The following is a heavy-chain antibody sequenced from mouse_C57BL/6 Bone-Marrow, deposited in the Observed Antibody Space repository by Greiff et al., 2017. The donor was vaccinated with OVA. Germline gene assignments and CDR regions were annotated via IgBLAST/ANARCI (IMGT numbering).Heavy chain of an antibody. Sequence: VQLQQSGAELVRPGTSVKVSCKASGYAFTHYLIEWVKQRPGQGLEWIGVINPGSGGTNYNEKFKGKATLTADKSSSTAYMQLSSLTSEDSAVYFCARKGYYYASYFDVWGTGTTVTVSS. CDR3: ARKGYYYASYFDV. CDR1: GYAFTHYL. D-gene: IGHD1-1*01. V-gene: IGHV1-54*01. J-gene: IGHJ1*03. CDR2: INPGSGGT.